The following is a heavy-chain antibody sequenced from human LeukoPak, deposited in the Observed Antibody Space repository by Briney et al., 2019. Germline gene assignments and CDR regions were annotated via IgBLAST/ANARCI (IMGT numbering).Heavy chain of an antibody. V-gene: IGHV1-3*03. CDR2: ITTGRGET. J-gene: IGHJ4*02. Sequence: ASVKVSCKASGYTFTDYALHWVRRAPGQSLEWMGWITTGRGETRFSQDFQRRITLTRDKSANTVYMDLTDLTSEDTAVYYCARGGQQWRGGNYFDSWGQGTLVAVSS. CDR3: ARGGQQWRGGNYFDS. CDR1: GYTFTDYA. D-gene: IGHD6-19*01.